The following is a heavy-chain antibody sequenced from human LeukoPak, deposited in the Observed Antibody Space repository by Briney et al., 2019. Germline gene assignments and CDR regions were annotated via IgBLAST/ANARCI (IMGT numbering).Heavy chain of an antibody. CDR1: GYTFTSYG. V-gene: IGHV1-18*01. CDR2: ISAYNGNT. D-gene: IGHD3-16*02. CDR3: ATDLLRDYVWGSYRYEH. Sequence: ASVKVSCKASGYTFTSYGISWVRQAPGQGLEWMGWISAYNGNTNYAQKLQGRVTMTTDTSTSTAYMELRSLRSDDTAVYYCATDLLRDYVWGSYRYEHWGQGTLVTVSS. J-gene: IGHJ4*02.